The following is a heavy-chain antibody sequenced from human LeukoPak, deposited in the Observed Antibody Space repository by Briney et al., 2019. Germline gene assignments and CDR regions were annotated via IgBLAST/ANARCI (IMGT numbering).Heavy chain of an antibody. D-gene: IGHD3-10*01. CDR1: GYTFTGYY. CDR2: INPNSGGT. V-gene: IGHV1-2*02. Sequence: ASVKVSCKASGYTFTGYYMHWVRQAPGQGLEWMGWINPNSGGTNYAQKFQGRVTMTRNTSISTAYMELSSLRSEDTAVYYCATTYYYGSGSYYNVRYYYYMDVWGKGTTVTISS. CDR3: ATTYYYGSGSYYNVRYYYYMDV. J-gene: IGHJ6*03.